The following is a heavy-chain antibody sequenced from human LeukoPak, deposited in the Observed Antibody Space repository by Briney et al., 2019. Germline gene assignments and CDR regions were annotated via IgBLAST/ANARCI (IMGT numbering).Heavy chain of an antibody. D-gene: IGHD3-3*01. J-gene: IGHJ5*02. CDR1: GGSISSGSYY. Sequence: NPSETLSLICTVSGGSISSGSYYWGGIRQPAGKGLEGIGRIYTSGSTDYNPSLKSRVTISIDTSKNQFYLKLSSVTAADTAVYYCARGVTIFGVVTQSFDPWGQGTLVTVSS. CDR3: ARGVTIFGVVTQSFDP. V-gene: IGHV4-61*02. CDR2: IYTSGST.